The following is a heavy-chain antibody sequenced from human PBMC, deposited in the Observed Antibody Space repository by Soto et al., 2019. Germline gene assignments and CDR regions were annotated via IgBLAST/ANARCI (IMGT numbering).Heavy chain of an antibody. V-gene: IGHV2-26*01. D-gene: IGHD2-2*01. CDR2: IFSNDEK. Sequence: GSGPTLVNPTETLTLTCTVSGFSLSNARMGVSWIRQPPGKALEWLAHIFSNDEKSYSTSLNTRLTISKDTSKSQVVLTMTNIDPVDKVTYYGARAPVVPDANRDYYGMDVWAQGTTVTVSS. CDR1: GFSLSNARMG. CDR3: ARAPVVPDANRDYYGMDV. J-gene: IGHJ6*02.